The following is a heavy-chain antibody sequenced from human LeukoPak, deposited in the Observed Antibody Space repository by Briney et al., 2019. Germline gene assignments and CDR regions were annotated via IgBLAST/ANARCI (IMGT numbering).Heavy chain of an antibody. Sequence: SETLSLTCTVSGGSISSYYWTWIRQPPGKGLEWIGYIYYSGSTYYNPSLRSRVTISVDTSKNQFSLKLSSVTAADTAVYYCARRDYSYNWFDPWGQGTLVTVSS. CDR2: IYYSGST. V-gene: IGHV4-59*01. J-gene: IGHJ5*02. D-gene: IGHD4-17*01. CDR1: GGSISSYY. CDR3: ARRDYSYNWFDP.